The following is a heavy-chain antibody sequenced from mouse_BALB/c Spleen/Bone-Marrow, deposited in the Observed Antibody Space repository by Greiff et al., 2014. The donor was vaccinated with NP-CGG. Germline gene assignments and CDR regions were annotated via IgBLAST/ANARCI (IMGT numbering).Heavy chain of an antibody. V-gene: IGHV14-3*02. Sequence: EVNLVESGAELVKPGASVKLSCTASGFNIKDTYMHWVKQRPEQGLEWIGRIDPANGNIKYDPKFQGKATITADTSSNTAYLQLSSLTSEDTAVYYCASYYYGSSGFAYWGQGTLVTVSA. CDR1: GFNIKDTY. D-gene: IGHD1-1*01. J-gene: IGHJ3*01. CDR2: IDPANGNI. CDR3: ASYYYGSSGFAY.